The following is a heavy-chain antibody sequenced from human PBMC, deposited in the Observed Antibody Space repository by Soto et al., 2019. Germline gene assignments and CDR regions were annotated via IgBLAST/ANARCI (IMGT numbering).Heavy chain of an antibody. CDR1: GASITTGNYY. Sequence: QLRLQESGPGLVKPSETLSLTCTVSGASITTGNYYWGWIRQPPGKGLQWIGSSSYTGNTYFNPPIRSRATITLDTSKNRCPLRLTSVTAADTAVYYCARPDSGSWAAPFGSWGQGTLVTVSS. CDR3: ARPDSGSWAAPFGS. J-gene: IGHJ4*02. D-gene: IGHD6-13*01. V-gene: IGHV4-39*01. CDR2: SSYTGNT.